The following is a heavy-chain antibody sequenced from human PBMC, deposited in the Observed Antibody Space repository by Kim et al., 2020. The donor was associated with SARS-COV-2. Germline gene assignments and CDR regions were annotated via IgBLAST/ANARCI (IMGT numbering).Heavy chain of an antibody. Sequence: GGSLRLSCAASGFTFSSYGMHWVRQAPGKGLEWVAVISYDGSNKYYADSVKGRFTISRDNSKNTLYLQMNSLRAEDTAVYYCAKEGIVVVPAAHYYYYMDVWGKGTTVTVSS. D-gene: IGHD2-2*01. J-gene: IGHJ6*03. CDR3: AKEGIVVVPAAHYYYYMDV. CDR2: ISYDGSNK. CDR1: GFTFSSYG. V-gene: IGHV3-30*18.